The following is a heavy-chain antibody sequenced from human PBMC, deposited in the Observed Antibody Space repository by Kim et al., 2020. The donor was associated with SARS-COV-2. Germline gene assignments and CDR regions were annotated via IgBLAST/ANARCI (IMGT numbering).Heavy chain of an antibody. Sequence: APVKGRFTISRDDSKNTLYLQMNSLKTEDTAVYYCTTQYSIAVGKYGMDVWGQGTTVTVSS. CDR3: TTQYSIAVGKYGMDV. V-gene: IGHV3-15*01. D-gene: IGHD6-19*01. J-gene: IGHJ6*02.